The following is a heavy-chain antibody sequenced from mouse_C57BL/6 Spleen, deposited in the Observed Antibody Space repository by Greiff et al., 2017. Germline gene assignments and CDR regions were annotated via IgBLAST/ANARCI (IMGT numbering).Heavy chain of an antibody. CDR2: IDPANGNT. V-gene: IGHV14-3*01. CDR1: GFNIKNTY. CDR3: ARSGYYGGSPAWFAY. Sequence: VQLQQSGAELVRPGASVKLSCTASGFNIKNTYMHWVKQRPEQGLEWIGRIDPANGNTKYAPKFQGKATITADTSSNTAYLQLSSLTTEDTAIYYCARSGYYGGSPAWFAYWGQGTLVTVSA. D-gene: IGHD1-1*01. J-gene: IGHJ3*01.